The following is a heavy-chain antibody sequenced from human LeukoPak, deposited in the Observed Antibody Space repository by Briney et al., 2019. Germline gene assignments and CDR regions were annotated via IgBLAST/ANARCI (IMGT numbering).Heavy chain of an antibody. V-gene: IGHV3-48*01. CDR2: ISSSSSTI. Sequence: GGSLRLSCAASGFTLSSYSMNWVRQAPGKGLEWVSYISSSSSTIYYADSVKGRFTISRDNSKNTLYLQMNSLRAEDTAVYYCARVTVDIVAYLDLWGRGTLVTVSS. D-gene: IGHD5-12*01. J-gene: IGHJ2*01. CDR3: ARVTVDIVAYLDL. CDR1: GFTLSSYS.